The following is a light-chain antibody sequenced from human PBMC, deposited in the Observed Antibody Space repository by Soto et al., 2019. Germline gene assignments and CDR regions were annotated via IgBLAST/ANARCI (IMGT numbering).Light chain of an antibody. CDR1: SSNIGARYD. V-gene: IGLV1-40*01. Sequence: QSVLTQPPSVSGAPGQRVTISCIGSSSNIGARYDVHWYQQLPGTAPKLLIYGDNNRPSGVPVRFSGSKSGTSASLAITGLQAEDEADYYCQSYDSSLSGWVFGGGTKLTVL. J-gene: IGLJ3*02. CDR3: QSYDSSLSGWV. CDR2: GDN.